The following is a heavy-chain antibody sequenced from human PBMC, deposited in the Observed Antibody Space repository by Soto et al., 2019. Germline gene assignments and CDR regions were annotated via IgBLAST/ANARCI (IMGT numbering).Heavy chain of an antibody. D-gene: IGHD3-10*01. Sequence: SETLSLTCTVSGGSISSGGYYWSWIRRHPGKGLEWIGYIYYSGSTYYNPSLKSRVTISVDTSKNQFSLKLSSVTAADTAVYYCARVISITMVRGGFAFDIWGQGTMVTVSS. J-gene: IGHJ3*02. CDR2: IYYSGST. V-gene: IGHV4-31*03. CDR3: ARVISITMVRGGFAFDI. CDR1: GGSISSGGYY.